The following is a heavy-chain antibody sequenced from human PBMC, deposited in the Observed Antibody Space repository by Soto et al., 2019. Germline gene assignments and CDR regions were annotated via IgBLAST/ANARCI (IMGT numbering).Heavy chain of an antibody. D-gene: IGHD2-15*01. CDR2: ISGSGGST. V-gene: IGHV3-23*01. CDR1: GFTFSSYA. J-gene: IGHJ4*02. CDR3: AKDSAVVVVAAITPHYFDY. Sequence: PGVSLRLSCAASGFTFSSYAMSWVRQAPGKGLEWVSAISGSGGSTYYADSVKGRFTISRDNSKNTLYLQMNSLRAEDTAVYYCAKDSAVVVVAAITPHYFDYWGQGTLVTVSS.